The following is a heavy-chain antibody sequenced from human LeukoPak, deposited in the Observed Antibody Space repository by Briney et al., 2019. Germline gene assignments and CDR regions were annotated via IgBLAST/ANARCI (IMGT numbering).Heavy chain of an antibody. CDR2: IYYSGNT. Sequence: SETLSLTCTVSGASFSTYYWSWIRQPPGKGLEWVGYIYYSGNTNYNPSLQSRVTISVDTSKNQFSLRLSSVTAADTAVYYCARNWRRGYFDYWGQGTLVTVSS. CDR1: GASFSTYY. CDR3: ARNWRRGYFDY. V-gene: IGHV4-59*01. J-gene: IGHJ4*02.